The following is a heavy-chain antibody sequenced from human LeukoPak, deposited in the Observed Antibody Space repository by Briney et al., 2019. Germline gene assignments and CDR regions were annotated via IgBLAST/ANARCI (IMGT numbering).Heavy chain of an antibody. CDR2: ISWNSDSI. D-gene: IGHD4-17*01. J-gene: IGHJ5*02. CDR3: AKVIGGDYKGNYWFDP. Sequence: PGGSLRLSCAASGFTFDNYAMHWVRQAPGKGLEWVSGISWNSDSIGYADSVKGRFTISRDNAKDSVYLQMNSLRAEDTALYYCAKVIGGDYKGNYWFDPWGQGTLVTVSS. CDR1: GFTFDNYA. V-gene: IGHV3-9*01.